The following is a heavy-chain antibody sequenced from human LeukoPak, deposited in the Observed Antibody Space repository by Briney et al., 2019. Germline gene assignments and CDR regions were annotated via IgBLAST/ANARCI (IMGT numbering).Heavy chain of an antibody. Sequence: GGSLRLSCAASGFTFSSYSMNCVRQAPGKGLEGVSSISSSRSYIYYAHSVKGRFTISRDNAKNSLYLQMNSLTVEDTAVYYCARGWGNIRTTGSSFDNWGQGTLVTVSS. V-gene: IGHV3-21*01. D-gene: IGHD7-27*01. CDR3: ARGWGNIRTTGSSFDN. J-gene: IGHJ4*02. CDR1: GFTFSSYS. CDR2: ISSSRSYI.